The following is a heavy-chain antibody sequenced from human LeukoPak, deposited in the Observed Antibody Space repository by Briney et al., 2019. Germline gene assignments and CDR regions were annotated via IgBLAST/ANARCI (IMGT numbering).Heavy chain of an antibody. CDR2: IYPGDSDT. Sequence: GESLKISCQGSGSTFSSYWIGWVRQLPGKGLEWMGIIYPGDSDTRYSPSLQGQVTISVDTSIGTAYLQWSSLKASDTAIYYCARQNDFRLDYWGQGTLVTVSS. J-gene: IGHJ4*02. CDR1: GSTFSSYW. CDR3: ARQNDFRLDY. D-gene: IGHD3-3*01. V-gene: IGHV5-51*01.